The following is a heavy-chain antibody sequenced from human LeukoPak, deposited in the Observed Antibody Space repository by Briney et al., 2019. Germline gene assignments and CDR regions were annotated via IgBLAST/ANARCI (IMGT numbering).Heavy chain of an antibody. V-gene: IGHV4-38-2*01. CDR1: GGSFSGYY. D-gene: IGHD3-10*01. Sequence: SETLSLTCAVYGGSFSGYYWGWIRQPPGKGLEWIGSIYHSGSTYYNPSLKSRVTISVDTSKNQFSLKLSSVTAADTAVYYCARGRLLWFGELSCYFDYWGQGTLVTVSS. J-gene: IGHJ4*02. CDR3: ARGRLLWFGELSCYFDY. CDR2: IYHSGST.